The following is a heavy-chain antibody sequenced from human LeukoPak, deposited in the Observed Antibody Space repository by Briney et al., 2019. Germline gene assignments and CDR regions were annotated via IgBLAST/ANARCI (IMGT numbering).Heavy chain of an antibody. J-gene: IGHJ4*02. V-gene: IGHV4-59*01. Sequence: RSSETLSLTCTVSGVSISTYYWSWIRQHPGKGLEWIGYISDVGSNDYNPSLKGRVTISRDTSKNQFSLRLSSVTAADAAVYHCARVLGSYAVDYWGQGTLATVSS. D-gene: IGHD3-10*01. CDR2: ISDVGSN. CDR3: ARVLGSYAVDY. CDR1: GVSISTYY.